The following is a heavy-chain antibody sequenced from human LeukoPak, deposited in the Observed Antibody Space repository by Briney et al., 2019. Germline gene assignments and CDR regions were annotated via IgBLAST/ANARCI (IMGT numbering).Heavy chain of an antibody. Sequence: PGGSLRLSCAASGFTFSSYAMNWVRQAPGRGLEWISTISGSGGTTHYADSVKGRFTISRDNFKNTLYLQMNSLRAEDTAIYYCARDWGRYCSSATCFPFDYWGQGTLVTVSS. CDR1: GFTFSSYA. CDR2: ISGSGGTT. D-gene: IGHD2-2*01. CDR3: ARDWGRYCSSATCFPFDY. V-gene: IGHV3-23*01. J-gene: IGHJ4*02.